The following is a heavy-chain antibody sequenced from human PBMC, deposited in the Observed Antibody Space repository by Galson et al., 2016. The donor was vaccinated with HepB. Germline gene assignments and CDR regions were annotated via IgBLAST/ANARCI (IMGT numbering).Heavy chain of an antibody. J-gene: IGHJ4*02. Sequence: SVKVSCKASGGTFSSYGHSWVRQAPGQGLEWMGGIIPIFDTANYAQKFQGRVTITADESTSTLYLQMNSLKIEDTGVFYCTTINPDILGSTRALDSWGRGALVTVSS. V-gene: IGHV1-69*13. CDR2: IIPIFDTA. CDR1: GGTFSSYG. D-gene: IGHD1-26*01. CDR3: TTINPDILGSTRALDS.